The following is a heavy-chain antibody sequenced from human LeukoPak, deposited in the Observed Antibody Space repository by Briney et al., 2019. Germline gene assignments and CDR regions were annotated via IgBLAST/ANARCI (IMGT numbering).Heavy chain of an antibody. CDR1: GFIFRNYA. V-gene: IGHV3-23*01. J-gene: IGHJ4*02. Sequence: GGSLRLSCAASGFIFRNYAMSWVRQAPGKGLEWVSAITGSGDTTYYADSVKGRFTISRDNSKNTLYVEMNTLRAEDTAIYYCAKWGDYDILTGYYVSDFWGQGTLVTVSS. CDR3: AKWGDYDILTGYYVSDF. D-gene: IGHD3-9*01. CDR2: ITGSGDTT.